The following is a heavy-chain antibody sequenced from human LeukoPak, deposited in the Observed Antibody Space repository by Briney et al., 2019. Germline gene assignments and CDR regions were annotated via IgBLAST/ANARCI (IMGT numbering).Heavy chain of an antibody. D-gene: IGHD3-22*01. J-gene: IGHJ4*02. CDR2: IYDSGST. V-gene: IGHV4-31*03. CDR1: GGSISSGGYY. CDR3: ARVTMIVVVIDY. Sequence: SETLSLTCTVSGGSISSGGYYWSWIRQHSGRGLEWIGYIYDSGSTYYNPSLKSRVTISVDTSKNHFSLKLSSVTAADTAVYYCARVTMIVVVIDYWGQGTLVTVSS.